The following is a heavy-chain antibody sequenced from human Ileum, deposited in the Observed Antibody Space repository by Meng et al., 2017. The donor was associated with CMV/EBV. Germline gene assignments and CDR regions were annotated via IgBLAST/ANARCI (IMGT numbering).Heavy chain of an antibody. D-gene: IGHD2-2*01. Sequence: FTGYYFHGLRQAPGEGLEWMGWVHPTSSETKAAEKFQGRVHMTSDTSITTVYMELHGLTSDDTAMYYCARAPIYCSNTDCYGNWFDPWGQGTLVTVSS. J-gene: IGHJ5*02. CDR1: FTGYY. V-gene: IGHV1-2*02. CDR2: VHPTSSET. CDR3: ARAPIYCSNTDCYGNWFDP.